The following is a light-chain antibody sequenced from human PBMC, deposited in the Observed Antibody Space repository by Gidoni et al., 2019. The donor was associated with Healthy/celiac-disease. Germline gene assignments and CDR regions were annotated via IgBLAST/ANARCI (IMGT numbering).Light chain of an antibody. CDR1: QAISNY. J-gene: IGKJ2*01. CDR3: QQYDNLPYT. CDR2: DAS. V-gene: IGKV1-33*01. Sequence: DIQMTQSPSSLSASVGDRVTITCQASQAISNYLNWYQQKPGKAPKLLIYDASTLETGVPSRFSGSGSGTHFTFTVSSLQPEDIASYYCQQYDNLPYTFGQXTKLDI.